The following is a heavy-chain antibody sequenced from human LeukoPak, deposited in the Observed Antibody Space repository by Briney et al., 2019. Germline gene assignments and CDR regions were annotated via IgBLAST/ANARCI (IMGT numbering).Heavy chain of an antibody. V-gene: IGHV3-21*04. D-gene: IGHD5-18*01. CDR3: ARVGYGDFDY. CDR2: ISSSSSYI. Sequence: PGGSLRLSCAASGFTFSSYSMNWVRQAPGKGLEWVSSISSSSSYIYYADSVKGRFTISRDNSKNTLYLQMNSLRAEDTAVYYCARVGYGDFDYWGQGTLATVSS. J-gene: IGHJ4*02. CDR1: GFTFSSYS.